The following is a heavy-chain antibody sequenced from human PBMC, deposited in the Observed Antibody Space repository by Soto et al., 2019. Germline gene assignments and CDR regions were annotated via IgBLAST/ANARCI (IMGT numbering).Heavy chain of an antibody. CDR1: GGTFSSYA. Sequence: ASVKVSCKASGGTFSSYAISWVRQAPGQGLEWMGGIIPIFGTANYAQKFQGRVTITADESTSTAYMELSSLRSEDTAVYYCVRCMLYSYYYYGMDVWGQGTTVTVSS. J-gene: IGHJ6*02. V-gene: IGHV1-69*13. D-gene: IGHD2-8*01. CDR3: VRCMLYSYYYYGMDV. CDR2: IIPIFGTA.